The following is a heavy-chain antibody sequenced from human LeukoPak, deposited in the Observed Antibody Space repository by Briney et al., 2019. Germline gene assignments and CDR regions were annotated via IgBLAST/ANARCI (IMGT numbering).Heavy chain of an antibody. J-gene: IGHJ6*03. V-gene: IGHV1-46*01. D-gene: IGHD3-22*01. CDR3: ARDFGDSSGNLPSHYMDV. CDR2: INPSGGST. Sequence: ASVKVSCKASGYTFTGYYMHWVRQAPGQALEWMGIINPSGGSTSYAQKFQGRVTMTRDTSTSTVYLELSSLRSEDTAVYYCARDFGDSSGNLPSHYMDVWGKGTTVPIS. CDR1: GYTFTGYY.